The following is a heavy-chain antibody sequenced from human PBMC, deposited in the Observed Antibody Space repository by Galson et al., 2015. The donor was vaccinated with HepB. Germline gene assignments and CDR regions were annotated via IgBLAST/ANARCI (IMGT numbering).Heavy chain of an antibody. J-gene: IGHJ4*02. CDR2: IYSGGST. Sequence: SLRLSCAVSGFTVSSNYMSWVRQAPGEGLEWVSIIYSGGSTYYADSVKGRFTISRDNSKNTVYLQMNSLRAEDTGVYYCARGGRGYAAELDYRGQGILVTVSS. V-gene: IGHV3-53*01. D-gene: IGHD3-22*01. CDR1: GFTVSSNY. CDR3: ARGGRGYAAELDY.